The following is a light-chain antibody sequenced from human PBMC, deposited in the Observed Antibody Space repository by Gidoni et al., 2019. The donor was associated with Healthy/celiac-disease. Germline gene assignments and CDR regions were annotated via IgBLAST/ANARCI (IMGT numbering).Light chain of an antibody. J-gene: IGLJ1*01. CDR3: NSRESSGNHLYV. V-gene: IGLV3-19*01. CDR1: SLRSYY. CDR2: GKN. Sequence: SSELTQDPAMSVALGQTVRITCQGDSLRSYYASWYQQKPGQAPVLVIYGKNNRPSGIPDRFSGASSGNTASLTITGAQAEDEADYYCNSRESSGNHLYVFGTGTKVTVL.